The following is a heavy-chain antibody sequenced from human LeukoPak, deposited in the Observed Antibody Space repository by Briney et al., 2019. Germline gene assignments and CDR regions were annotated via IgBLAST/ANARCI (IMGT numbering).Heavy chain of an antibody. CDR3: AKDRNPELLRAFDI. CDR2: ISGSGGST. Sequence: PGGSLRLSCAAPGFTFSSYAMSWVRQAPGKGLEWVSAISGSGGSTYYVDSVKGRFTISRDNSKNTLYLQMNSLRAEDTAVYYCAKDRNPELLRAFDIWGQGTMVTVSS. V-gene: IGHV3-23*01. CDR1: GFTFSSYA. J-gene: IGHJ3*02. D-gene: IGHD1-14*01.